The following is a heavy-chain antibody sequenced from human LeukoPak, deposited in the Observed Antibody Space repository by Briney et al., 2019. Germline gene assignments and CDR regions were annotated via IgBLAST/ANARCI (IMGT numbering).Heavy chain of an antibody. V-gene: IGHV1-2*02. J-gene: IGHJ1*01. CDR3: ARERYSSSWPRAEYFQH. D-gene: IGHD6-13*01. CDR2: INPNSGGT. Sequence: GASVKVSCKASGYTFTGYYMHWVRQAPGQGLEWMGWINPNSGGTNYAQKFQGRVTMTWDTSISTAYMELSRLRSDDTAVYYCARERYSSSWPRAEYFQHWGQGTLVTVSS. CDR1: GYTFTGYY.